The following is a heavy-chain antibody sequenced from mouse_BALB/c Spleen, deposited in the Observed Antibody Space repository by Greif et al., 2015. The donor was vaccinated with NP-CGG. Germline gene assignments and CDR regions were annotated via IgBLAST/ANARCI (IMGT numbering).Heavy chain of an antibody. Sequence: QVQLQQSGAELVRPGSSVKISCKASGYAFSSYWMNWVKQRPGQGLEWIGQIYPGDGDTNYNGKFKGKATLTADKSSSTAYMQLSSLTSEDSAVYFCARYPSDYAMDYWGQGTSVTVSS. CDR2: IYPGDGDT. CDR3: ARYPSDYAMDY. V-gene: IGHV1-80*01. CDR1: GYAFSSYW. J-gene: IGHJ4*01.